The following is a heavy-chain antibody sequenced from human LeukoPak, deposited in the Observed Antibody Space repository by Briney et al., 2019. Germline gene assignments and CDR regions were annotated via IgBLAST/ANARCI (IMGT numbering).Heavy chain of an antibody. Sequence: GRSLRLSCAASGFTFSSYGMHWVRQAPGKGLEWVAVMSYDGSNEFYADSVKGRFTIPRDNSKNTLYLQMNSLRTEDTAVYYCAKGRAGPQMASVGDIAPEFDYWGQGTLVTVSS. D-gene: IGHD5-24*01. CDR2: MSYDGSNE. CDR3: AKGRAGPQMASVGDIAPEFDY. J-gene: IGHJ4*02. CDR1: GFTFSSYG. V-gene: IGHV3-30*18.